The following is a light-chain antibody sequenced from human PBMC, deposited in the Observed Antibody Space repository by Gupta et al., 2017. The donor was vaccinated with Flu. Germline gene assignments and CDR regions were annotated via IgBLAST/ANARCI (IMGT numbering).Light chain of an antibody. Sequence: VTPGPPASISCKSSQSLLHSDGKTYLFWYLQKEGQPPQLLIYEVSNRVSGVPDRISGSGSGTDFTLKISRVEAEDVGIYYCLQSIEFPFTFAGGTKVEIK. CDR3: LQSIEFPFT. CDR1: QSLLHSDGKTY. CDR2: EVS. J-gene: IGKJ4*01. V-gene: IGKV2D-29*01.